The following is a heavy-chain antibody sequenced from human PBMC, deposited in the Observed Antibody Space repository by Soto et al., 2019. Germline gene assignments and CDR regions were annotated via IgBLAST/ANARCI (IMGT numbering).Heavy chain of an antibody. J-gene: IGHJ6*02. V-gene: IGHV1-69*01. CDR3: ARGVEYPIFGVIRGYYYGMDV. CDR1: GGTFSSYA. Sequence: QVQLVQSGAEVKKPGSSVKVSCKASGGTFSSYAISWVRQAPGQGLEWMGGIIPIFGTANYAQKFQSRVTITADESTSTAYMELSSLRAEETAVYYCARGVEYPIFGVIRGYYYGMDVWGQGTTVTVSS. CDR2: IIPIFGTA. D-gene: IGHD3-3*01.